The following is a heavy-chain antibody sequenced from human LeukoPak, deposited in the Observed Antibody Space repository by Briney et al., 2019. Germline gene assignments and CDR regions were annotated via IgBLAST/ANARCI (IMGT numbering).Heavy chain of an antibody. V-gene: IGHV3-7*01. CDR3: AREGSSAISHAADF. CDR2: IKHDGSEK. Sequence: GGSLRPSCAASGFSFGNYWMIWVRQAPGKGLEWVANIKHDGSEKHYVDSVRGRLTISRDNAKNSLYLQMNSLRAEDTAVYYCAREGSSAISHAADFWGQGTLVTVSS. CDR1: GFSFGNYW. J-gene: IGHJ4*02. D-gene: IGHD2-2*01.